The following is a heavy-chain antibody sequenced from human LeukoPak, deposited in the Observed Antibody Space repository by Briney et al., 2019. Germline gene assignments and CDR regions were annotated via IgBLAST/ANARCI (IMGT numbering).Heavy chain of an antibody. J-gene: IGHJ3*02. V-gene: IGHV3-23*01. CDR1: GFTFSSYA. CDR3: ARALRWVRGALDGLDI. Sequence: GGSLRLSCAASGFTFSSYAMSWVRQAPGKGLEWVSAISGSGGSTYYADSVKGRFTISRDNSKNTLYLQMNSLRAEDTAIYYCARALRWVRGALDGLDIWGQGTMVTVSS. CDR2: ISGSGGST. D-gene: IGHD3-10*01.